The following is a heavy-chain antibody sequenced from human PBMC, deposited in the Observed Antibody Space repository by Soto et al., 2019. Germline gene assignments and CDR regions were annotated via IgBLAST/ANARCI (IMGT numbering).Heavy chain of an antibody. Sequence: PGGALRLSCAASGFTFSSYAMSWVRQAPGKGLEWVSAISGSGGSTYYADSVKGRFTISRDNSKNTLYLQMNSLRAEDTAVYYCALSRTVSGYFDYWGQGTLVTVSS. D-gene: IGHD4-17*01. J-gene: IGHJ4*02. CDR2: ISGSGGST. CDR1: GFTFSSYA. V-gene: IGHV3-23*01. CDR3: ALSRTVSGYFDY.